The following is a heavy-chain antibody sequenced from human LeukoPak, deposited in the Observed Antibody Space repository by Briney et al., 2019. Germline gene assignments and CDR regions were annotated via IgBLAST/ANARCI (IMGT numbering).Heavy chain of an antibody. CDR2: IYYSGST. V-gene: IGHV4-59*01. CDR3: AKLGMDAFDI. J-gene: IGHJ3*02. D-gene: IGHD1-7*01. Sequence: SETLSLTCTVSGGFISSYYWSWIRQPPGKGLEWIGYIYYSGSTNYNPSLKSRVTISVDTSKNQFSLKLSSVTAADTAVYYCAKLGMDAFDIWGQGTMVTVSS. CDR1: GGFISSYY.